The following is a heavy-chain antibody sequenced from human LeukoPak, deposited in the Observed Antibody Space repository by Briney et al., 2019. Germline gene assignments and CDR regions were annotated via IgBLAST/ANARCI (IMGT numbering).Heavy chain of an antibody. J-gene: IGHJ4*02. CDR1: GYTLTSYG. CDR2: ISAYNGNT. D-gene: IGHD3-22*01. V-gene: IGHV1-18*01. CDR3: ARDRVRYYYDSGGYYFPDY. Sequence: GASVKVSCKASGYTLTSYGISWVRQAPGQGLEWMGWISAYNGNTNYAQKLQGRVTMTTDTSTSTAYMELRSLRSDDTAVYYCARDRVRYYYDSGGYYFPDYWGQGTLVTVSS.